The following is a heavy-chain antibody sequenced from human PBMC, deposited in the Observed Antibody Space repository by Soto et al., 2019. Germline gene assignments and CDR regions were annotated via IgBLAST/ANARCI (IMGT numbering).Heavy chain of an antibody. CDR3: ARDRAAAGTDYYYYYGMDV. Sequence: GGSLRLSCAAPEFTFSSYSMNWVRQAPGKGLEWVSSISSSSSYIYYADSVKGRFTISRDNAKNSLYLQMNSLRAEDTAVYYCARDRAAAGTDYYYYYGMDVWGQGTTVTVSS. CDR1: EFTFSSYS. CDR2: ISSSSSYI. J-gene: IGHJ6*02. D-gene: IGHD6-13*01. V-gene: IGHV3-21*01.